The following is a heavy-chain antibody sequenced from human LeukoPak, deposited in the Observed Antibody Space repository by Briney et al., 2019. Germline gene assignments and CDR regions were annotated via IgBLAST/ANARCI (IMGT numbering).Heavy chain of an antibody. CDR1: GGSISSSSYY. Sequence: SETLSLTCTVSGGSISSSSYYWGWIRQPPGKGLEWIGSIYYSGSTYYNPSLKSRVTISVDTSKNQFSLQLSSVTAADTAVYYCGAASDALDIWGQGTMVTVSS. CDR2: IYYSGST. J-gene: IGHJ3*02. CDR3: GAASDALDI. D-gene: IGHD2-15*01. V-gene: IGHV4-39*01.